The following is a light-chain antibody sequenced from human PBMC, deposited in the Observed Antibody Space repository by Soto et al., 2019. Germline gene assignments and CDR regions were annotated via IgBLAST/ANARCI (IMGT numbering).Light chain of an antibody. CDR3: QQYGTSPRT. Sequence: EIVLTQSPGTLSLSPGERATLSCRASQSVAGNSLAWYQHKPGQAPRLLIYGASTRATGIPHRFSGSGSGTEFTLTISRLEPEASAVFYCQQYGTSPRTFGPGTKVEIK. CDR2: GAS. J-gene: IGKJ3*01. V-gene: IGKV3-20*01. CDR1: QSVAGNS.